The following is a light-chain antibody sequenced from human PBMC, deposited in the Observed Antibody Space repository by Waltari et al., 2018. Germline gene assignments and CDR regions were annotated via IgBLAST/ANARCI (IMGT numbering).Light chain of an antibody. CDR3: QQYQNWPPIT. V-gene: IGKV3-15*01. CDR1: QSVSPN. CDR2: STS. J-gene: IGKJ5*01. Sequence: ETVLTQSPATLSVSPGEAVTLSCRASQSVSPNLAWYQQKRGQAPRLLIYSTSTRAPVVPDRFWGSGSGTEFTLTITSLQSEDSAIYYCQQYQNWPPITFGQGTRLEIK.